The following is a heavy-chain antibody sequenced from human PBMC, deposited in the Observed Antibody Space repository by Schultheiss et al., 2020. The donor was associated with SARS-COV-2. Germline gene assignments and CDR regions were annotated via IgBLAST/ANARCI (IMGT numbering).Heavy chain of an antibody. CDR3: ARVEGITMVRGAQYNWFDP. J-gene: IGHJ5*02. CDR2: IIPIFGTA. Sequence: SVKVSCKASGGTFSSYAISWVRQAPGQGLEWMGGIIPIFGTANYAQKFQGRVTITADESTSTAYMELSSLRSEDTALYYCARVEGITMVRGAQYNWFDPWGQGTLVTVSS. CDR1: GGTFSSYA. D-gene: IGHD3-10*01. V-gene: IGHV1-69*13.